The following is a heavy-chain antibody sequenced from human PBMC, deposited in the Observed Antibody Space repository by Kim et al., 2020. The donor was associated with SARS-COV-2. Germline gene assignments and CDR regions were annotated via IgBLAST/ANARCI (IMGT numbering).Heavy chain of an antibody. CDR2: IGGGGGST. D-gene: IGHD6-6*01. Sequence: GGSLRLSCAASGFTFSSYAMSWVRQAPGKGLEWVSTIGGGGGSTYYADSVKGRFTISRDNSKNTLYVQMNTLRAEDSAVYYCAKGGGAGRPIVDYWGQGTLVTVSS. CDR3: AKGGGAGRPIVDY. CDR1: GFTFSSYA. J-gene: IGHJ4*02. V-gene: IGHV3-23*01.